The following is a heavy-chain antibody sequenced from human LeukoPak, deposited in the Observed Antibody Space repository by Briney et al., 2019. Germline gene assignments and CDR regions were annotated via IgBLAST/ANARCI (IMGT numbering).Heavy chain of an antibody. D-gene: IGHD1-1*01. V-gene: IGHV3-23*01. J-gene: IGHJ5*02. CDR3: AKATTSKADVAWFDP. CDR2: ISDGGGTT. CDR1: GFTFSNYA. Sequence: GASLRLSCEASGFTFSNYAMSWVRQAPEKGLEWVSGISDGGGTTYYADSVKGRFTISRDNSKNTLYLQMNSLRAEDTAVYYCAKATTSKADVAWFDPWGQGTLVTVSS.